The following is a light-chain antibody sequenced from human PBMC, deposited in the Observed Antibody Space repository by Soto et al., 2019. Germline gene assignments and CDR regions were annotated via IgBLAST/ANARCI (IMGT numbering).Light chain of an antibody. Sequence: LSLSPGESATLSCRTSQSVSSNSLAWHQQKPGQAPRLLMYAASSRAAGIPDRFSGSGSGTDFTLTISRLEPEDFAVYYCQQHGSWGITFGPGT. CDR3: QQHGSWGIT. V-gene: IGKV3-20*01. CDR1: QSVSSNS. J-gene: IGKJ3*01. CDR2: AAS.